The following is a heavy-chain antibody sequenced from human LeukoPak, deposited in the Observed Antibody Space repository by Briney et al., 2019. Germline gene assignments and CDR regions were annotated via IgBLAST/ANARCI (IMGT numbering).Heavy chain of an antibody. D-gene: IGHD3-10*01. J-gene: IGHJ5*02. V-gene: IGHV5-51*01. CDR1: GYRFTYYW. CDR3: ARLPNSGADLTWFDP. Sequence: GESLKISCKASGYRFTYYWIAWVRQMPGKGVEWMGIIYPYDSHTRYSPSFQGQVTISADKSISTAYLQWSSLKASDTAMYYCARLPNSGADLTWFDPWGQGTLVTVSS. CDR2: IYPYDSHT.